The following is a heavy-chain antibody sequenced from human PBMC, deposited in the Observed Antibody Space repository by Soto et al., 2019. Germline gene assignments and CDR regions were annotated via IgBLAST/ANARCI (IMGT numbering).Heavy chain of an antibody. CDR3: ATDHQWLGDYYYGMDV. V-gene: IGHV1-24*01. D-gene: IGHD6-19*01. Sequence: QVQLVQSEAEVKEPGASVKVSCKVSGYTLIELSMHWVRQAPGKGLEWMARFDPESGEAIYAQKFQGRVTMTEDTSTDTAYMELSSLRSEDTAVYYCATDHQWLGDYYYGMDVWGQGTTVTVSS. CDR2: FDPESGEA. J-gene: IGHJ6*02. CDR1: GYTLIELS.